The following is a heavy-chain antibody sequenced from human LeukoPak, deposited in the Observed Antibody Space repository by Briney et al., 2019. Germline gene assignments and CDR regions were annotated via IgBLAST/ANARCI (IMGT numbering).Heavy chain of an antibody. V-gene: IGHV3-23*01. CDR1: GFTFSSYA. CDR2: ISGSGGST. CDR3: QSSGWRTTDFDY. J-gene: IGHJ4*02. D-gene: IGHD6-19*01. Sequence: GGSLSLSCAASGFTFSSYAMSWVRQAPGKGLEWVSAISGSGGSTYYADSVKGRFTISRDNSKNSLYLQMNSLRAEDTAVYYCQSSGWRTTDFDYWGQGTLVTVSS.